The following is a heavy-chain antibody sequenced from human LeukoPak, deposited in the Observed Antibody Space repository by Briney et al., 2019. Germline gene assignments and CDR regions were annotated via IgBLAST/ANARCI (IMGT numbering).Heavy chain of an antibody. Sequence: ASVKVSCKASGYTFTSYGINWVRQAPGQGLEWMGWSSAYNGNTNYAQKLQGRVTMTTDTSTSTAYMELRSLRSDDTAVYYCARSSSAVTPRGVGGYWGQGTLVTVSS. D-gene: IGHD2-21*02. CDR2: SSAYNGNT. CDR1: GYTFTSYG. J-gene: IGHJ4*02. V-gene: IGHV1-18*01. CDR3: ARSSSAVTPRGVGGY.